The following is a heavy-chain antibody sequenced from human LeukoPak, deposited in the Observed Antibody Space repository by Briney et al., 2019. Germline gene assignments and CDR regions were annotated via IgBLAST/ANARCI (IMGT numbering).Heavy chain of an antibody. V-gene: IGHV3-53*01. D-gene: IGHD6-13*01. CDR2: IYSGGSP. J-gene: IGHJ4*02. Sequence: PGGSLRLSCAASGFTFSTNYMSWVRQAPGKGLEWVSVIYSGGSPYYADSVKGRFTISRDRSKNTLYLQMSSLRAEDTAVYYCAKTRAAAGIPRDYFDYWGQGTLVTVSS. CDR3: AKTRAAAGIPRDYFDY. CDR1: GFTFSTNY.